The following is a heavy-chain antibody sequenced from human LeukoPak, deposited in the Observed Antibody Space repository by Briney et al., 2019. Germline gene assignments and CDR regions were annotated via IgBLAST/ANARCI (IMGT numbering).Heavy chain of an antibody. CDR3: ARPRTSDYGEPRYYYYYMDV. V-gene: IGHV3-7*01. CDR1: GFTFSGYW. D-gene: IGHD4-17*01. J-gene: IGHJ6*03. Sequence: PGGSLRLSCAASGFTFSGYWMTWVRQAPGKGLEWVANINDDGSGEYYVDSVKGRFTISKDNAKNSLYLQMNSLRAEDTAVYYCARPRTSDYGEPRYYYYYMDVWGKGTTVTVSS. CDR2: INDDGSGE.